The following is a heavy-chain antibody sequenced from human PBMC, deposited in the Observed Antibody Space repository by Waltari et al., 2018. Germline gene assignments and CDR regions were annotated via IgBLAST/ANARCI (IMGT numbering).Heavy chain of an antibody. V-gene: IGHV4-59*01. Sequence: QVQLQESGPGLVKPSETLSLTCTVSGGSISSSYWSWIRQPPGKGLEWIGYIYSSGRSNYNPSLKSRVTISVDTSKNQFSLKLNSVTAADTAVYYCARVLRSAWGVWFDPWGPGTLVIVSS. CDR3: ARVLRSAWGVWFDP. CDR1: GGSISSSY. D-gene: IGHD3-16*01. J-gene: IGHJ5*02. CDR2: IYSSGRS.